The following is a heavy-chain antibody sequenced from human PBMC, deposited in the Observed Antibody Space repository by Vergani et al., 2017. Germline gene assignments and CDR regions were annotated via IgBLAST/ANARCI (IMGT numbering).Heavy chain of an antibody. J-gene: IGHJ4*02. CDR2: IYTSGST. Sequence: QVQLQESGPGLVKPSETLSLTCTVSGGSISSYYWSWIRQPAGKGLEWIGLIYTSGSTNYNPSLKSRVTMSVDTSKNQFSLKLSSVTAADTAVYYCARGGSSNPSHYYDSSGWSYWGQGTLVTVSS. D-gene: IGHD3-22*01. CDR3: ARGGSSNPSHYYDSSGWSY. V-gene: IGHV4-4*07. CDR1: GGSISSYY.